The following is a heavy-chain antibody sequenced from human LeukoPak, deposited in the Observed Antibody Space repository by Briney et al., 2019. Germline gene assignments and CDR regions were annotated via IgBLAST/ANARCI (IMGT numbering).Heavy chain of an antibody. CDR2: ISYDGSNK. D-gene: IGHD3-22*01. CDR1: GFTFSSYG. Sequence: PGGSLRLSCAASGFTFSSYGMHWVRQAPGKGLEWVAVISYDGSNKYYADSVKGRFTISRDNSKNTLYLQMNSLRAEDTAFYFCARSFDSNGYYFGHWGQGILVTVSS. V-gene: IGHV3-30*03. CDR3: ARSFDSNGYYFGH. J-gene: IGHJ4*02.